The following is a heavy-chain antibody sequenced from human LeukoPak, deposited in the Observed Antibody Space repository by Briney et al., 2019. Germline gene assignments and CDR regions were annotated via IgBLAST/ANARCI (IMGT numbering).Heavy chain of an antibody. CDR2: ISGGGGYT. V-gene: IGHV3-23*01. Sequence: GGSLRLSCAASGFTSSNYAMNWVRQAPGKGLEWVSGISGGGGYTYYADSVKGRFTISRDNSKNTVYLQMNSLSAEDAAVYYCVKDDGWVQYANWGQGTLVTVSS. D-gene: IGHD5-24*01. J-gene: IGHJ4*02. CDR3: VKDDGWVQYAN. CDR1: GFTSSNYA.